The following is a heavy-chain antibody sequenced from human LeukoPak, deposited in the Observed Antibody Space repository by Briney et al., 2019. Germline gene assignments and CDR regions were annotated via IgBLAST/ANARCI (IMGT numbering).Heavy chain of an antibody. V-gene: IGHV3-23*01. CDR2: ISGSGGST. Sequence: GGSLRLSCAASGFTFSSYAMSWVRQAPGKGLEWVSAISGSGGSTYYADSVKGRFTISRGNSKNTLYLQMNSLRAEDTAVYYCAKGPLVRYAGSYFFDYWGQGTLVTVSS. J-gene: IGHJ4*02. CDR1: GFTFSSYA. CDR3: AKGPLVRYAGSYFFDY. D-gene: IGHD3-10*02.